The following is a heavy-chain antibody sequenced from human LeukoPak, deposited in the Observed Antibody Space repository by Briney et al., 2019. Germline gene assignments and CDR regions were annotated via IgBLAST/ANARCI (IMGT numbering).Heavy chain of an antibody. J-gene: IGHJ6*03. Sequence: GGSLRLSCAASGFTFSSYAMSWVRQAPGKGLEWVSAISGSGGSTYYADSVKGRFTISRDNSKNTLYLQMNSLRAEDTAVYYCARGDCSGGSCYPTYYYYMDVWGKGTTVTVSS. CDR1: GFTFSSYA. V-gene: IGHV3-23*01. CDR3: ARGDCSGGSCYPTYYYYMDV. D-gene: IGHD2-15*01. CDR2: ISGSGGST.